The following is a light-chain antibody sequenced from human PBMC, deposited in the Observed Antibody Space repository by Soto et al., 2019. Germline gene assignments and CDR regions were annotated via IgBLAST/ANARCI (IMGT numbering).Light chain of an antibody. CDR1: QSVSSSY. V-gene: IGKV3-20*01. CDR2: VAS. CDR3: QQYGSSPALA. Sequence: EIVLTQSPGTLSLSPGERATLSCRASQSVSSSYLAWYQQKPGQAPRLLIYVASSRATGIPDRFSGSGSGTDFTLTISRLESEDFAVYYCQQYGSSPALAFGGGTKVEIK. J-gene: IGKJ4*01.